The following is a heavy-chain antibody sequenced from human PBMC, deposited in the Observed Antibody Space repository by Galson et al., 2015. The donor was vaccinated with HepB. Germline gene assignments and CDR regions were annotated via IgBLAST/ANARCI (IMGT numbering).Heavy chain of an antibody. J-gene: IGHJ4*02. V-gene: IGHV3-48*02. CDR1: GFTFSGYT. D-gene: IGHD3-10*01. CDR3: VRDVPDYSGSGSYFDY. Sequence: SLRLSCAASGFTFSGYTMNWVRQAPGKGLEWISCIYSSSSTIYYADSVKGRFTISRDNAKNSLYLQMNSLRDEDTAVYYCVRDVPDYSGSGSYFDYWGQGTPVTVSS. CDR2: IYSSSSTI.